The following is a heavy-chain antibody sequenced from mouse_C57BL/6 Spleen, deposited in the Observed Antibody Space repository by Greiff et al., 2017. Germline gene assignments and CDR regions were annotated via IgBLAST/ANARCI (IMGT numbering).Heavy chain of an antibody. CDR2: INPSSGYT. J-gene: IGHJ2*01. V-gene: IGHV1-4*01. CDR1: GYTFTSYT. D-gene: IGHD1-1*01. CDR3: AREDYYGSSYAFDY. Sequence: QVHVKQSGAELARPGASVKMSCKASGYTFTSYTMHWVKQRPGQGLEWIGYINPSSGYTKYNQKFKDKATLTADKSSSTAYMQLSSLTSEDSAVYYCAREDYYGSSYAFDYWGQGTTLTVSS.